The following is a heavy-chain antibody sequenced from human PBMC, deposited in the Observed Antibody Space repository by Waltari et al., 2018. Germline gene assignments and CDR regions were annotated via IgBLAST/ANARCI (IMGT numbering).Heavy chain of an antibody. D-gene: IGHD3-22*01. Sequence: QVQLQESGPGLVKPSETLSLTCTVSGGSISSHYWSWIRQPPGKGLEWIGYIYYSGRTNYNPSLKSRGTISGDTSKNQFSLKLSSVTAADTAVYYCARDGYDSSGYYPLYDAFDIWGQGTMVTVSS. CDR1: GGSISSHY. CDR2: IYYSGRT. V-gene: IGHV4-59*11. CDR3: ARDGYDSSGYYPLYDAFDI. J-gene: IGHJ3*02.